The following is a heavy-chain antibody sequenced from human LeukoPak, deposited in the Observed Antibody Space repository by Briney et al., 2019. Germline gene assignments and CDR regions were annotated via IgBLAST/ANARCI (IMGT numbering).Heavy chain of an antibody. CDR1: GFTVSGNY. J-gene: IGHJ4*02. CDR2: IYSGGST. V-gene: IGHV3-66*02. Sequence: PGGSLRLSCAASGFTVSGNYMSWVRQAPGKGLEWVSVIYSGGSTYYADSVKGRFTISRDNSKNTLYLQMNSLRAEDTAVYYCARVRSVAYFDYWGQGTLVTVSS. CDR3: ARVRSVAYFDY.